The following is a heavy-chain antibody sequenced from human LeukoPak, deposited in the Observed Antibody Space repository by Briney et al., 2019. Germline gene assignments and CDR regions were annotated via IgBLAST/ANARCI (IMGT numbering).Heavy chain of an antibody. CDR3: AKDLYGGYYYFDY. D-gene: IGHD4-23*01. CDR2: ISGSGGST. V-gene: IGHV3-23*01. J-gene: IGHJ4*02. CDR1: GFTFSSYV. Sequence: GGSLRLSCAVSGFTFSSYVMSWVRQAPGKGLEWVSAISGSGGSTYYADSVKGRFTISRDNSKNTLYLQMNSLRDEDTAVYYCAKDLYGGYYYFDYWGQGTLVTVSS.